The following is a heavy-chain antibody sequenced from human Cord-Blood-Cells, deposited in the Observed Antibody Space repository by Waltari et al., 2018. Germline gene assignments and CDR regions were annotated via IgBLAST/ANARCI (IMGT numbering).Heavy chain of an antibody. CDR1: GFTFSSYA. J-gene: IGHJ2*01. V-gene: IGHV3-30-3*01. D-gene: IGHD6-13*01. CDR3: ASDVRSSSRWYWYCDL. CDR2: ISYDGSNK. Sequence: QVQLVESGGSVVQPGRSLRLSCAASGFTFSSYAMHWVRQAPGKGLGWVAVISYDGSNKYYADSVKGRFTISRDNFKNTLYLQMNSLGAEDTAVYYCASDVRSSSRWYWYCDLWGRCTLVTVSS.